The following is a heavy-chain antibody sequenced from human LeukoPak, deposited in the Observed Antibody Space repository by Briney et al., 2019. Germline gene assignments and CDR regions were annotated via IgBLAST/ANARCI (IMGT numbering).Heavy chain of an antibody. Sequence: PGGSLRLSCAASGFTFSNYAMIWVRQAPGKGLEGVSVIYSGGTTYYADSVKGRFTISRDNSKNTLYLQMNSLRAEDTAVYYCARANTDWYFDLWGRGTLVTVSS. D-gene: IGHD1/OR15-1a*01. CDR2: IYSGGTT. V-gene: IGHV3-53*01. CDR1: GFTFSNYA. J-gene: IGHJ2*01. CDR3: ARANTDWYFDL.